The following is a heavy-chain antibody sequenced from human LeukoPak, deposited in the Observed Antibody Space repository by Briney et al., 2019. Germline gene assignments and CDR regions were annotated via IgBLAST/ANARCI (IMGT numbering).Heavy chain of an antibody. CDR1: GFISSSHG. V-gene: IGHV3-23*01. J-gene: IGHJ4*02. Sequence: GGSLRLSCAASGFISSSHGMNWVRQAPGKGLEWVSGISPSGDITYYADSVKGRFTISRDNSKNTLYLQMNNLRVEDTAVYYCKEVDYWGQGTLVTVSS. CDR2: ISPSGDIT. CDR3: KEVDY.